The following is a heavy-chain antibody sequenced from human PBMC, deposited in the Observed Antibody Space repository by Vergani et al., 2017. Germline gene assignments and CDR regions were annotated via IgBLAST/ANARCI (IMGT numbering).Heavy chain of an antibody. CDR2: IRHDGIT. V-gene: IGHV4-34*01. CDR1: GAAFNSYQ. J-gene: IGHJ2*01. Sequence: QVQLHQWGAGLLKTSETLSLTCAVSGAAFNSYQWTLIRQPPGKGLEWIGEIRHDGITHYSPSLKSRVTISIDTSKNQFSLKLTSVTAADTAVYYCARGRGDNWYFDLWGRGTLVTVSS. CDR3: ARGRGDNWYFDL. D-gene: IGHD3-16*01.